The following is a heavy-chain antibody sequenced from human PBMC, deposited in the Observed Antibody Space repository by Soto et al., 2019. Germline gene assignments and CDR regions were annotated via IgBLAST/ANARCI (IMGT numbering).Heavy chain of an antibody. J-gene: IGHJ6*02. Sequence: QVQLVESGGGVVQPGRSLRLSCAASGFTFSSYAMHWVRQAPGKGLEWVAVISYDGSNKYYADSVKGRFTISRDNSKNTLYLQMNSLRAEDTAVYYCARDRIVVAGNYYYGMDVWGQGTPVTVSS. D-gene: IGHD6-19*01. CDR2: ISYDGSNK. V-gene: IGHV3-30-3*01. CDR1: GFTFSSYA. CDR3: ARDRIVVAGNYYYGMDV.